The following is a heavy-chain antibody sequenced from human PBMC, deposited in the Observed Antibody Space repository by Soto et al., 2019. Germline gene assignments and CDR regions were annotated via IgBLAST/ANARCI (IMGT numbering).Heavy chain of an antibody. D-gene: IGHD2-8*01. CDR3: VSWVSAHFDY. CDR2: ISSNGANT. Sequence: GGSLRLSCAASGFTFDSPYSHGMSWVRQSPGKGPEWVSTISSNGANTHYAESVKGRFTISKDASRNTAHLHMNSLRAEDTATYFCVSWVSAHFDYWGQGTPVTVSS. CDR1: GFTFDSPYSHG. V-gene: IGHV3-23*01. J-gene: IGHJ4*01.